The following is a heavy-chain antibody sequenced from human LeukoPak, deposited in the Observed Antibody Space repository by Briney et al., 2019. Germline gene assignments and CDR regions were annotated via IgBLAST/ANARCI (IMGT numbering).Heavy chain of an antibody. D-gene: IGHD3-22*01. CDR1: GLTFDDYA. J-gene: IGHJ4*02. CDR3: TKPSNSYYYDTSGYYFDS. V-gene: IGHV3-9*03. Sequence: GGSLRLSCVGSGLTFDDYAMHWVRQAPGKGLEWVSGINWNSGSTGYADSVEGRFTISRDNAKNSLYLQMNSLKTEDMALYYCTKPSNSYYYDTSGYYFDSWGQGTLVTVSS. CDR2: INWNSGST.